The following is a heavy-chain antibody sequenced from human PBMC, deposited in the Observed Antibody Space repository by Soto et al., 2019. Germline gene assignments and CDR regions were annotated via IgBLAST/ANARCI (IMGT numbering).Heavy chain of an antibody. D-gene: IGHD5-12*01. J-gene: IGHJ6*03. CDR1: GGSISSYY. CDR3: ARDSVATGNYYYYYKEV. V-gene: IGHV4-59*01. CDR2: IYYSGSI. Sequence: TSETLSLTCTVSGGSISSYYWSWIRQPPGKGLEWIGYIYYSGSINYNPSLKSRVTISVDTSKNQFSLKLSSVTAADTAVYYCARDSVATGNYYYYYKEVWGKVTTVTVSS.